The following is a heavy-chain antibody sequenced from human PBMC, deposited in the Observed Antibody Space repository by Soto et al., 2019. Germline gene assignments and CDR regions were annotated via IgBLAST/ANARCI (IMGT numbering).Heavy chain of an antibody. J-gene: IGHJ4*02. Sequence: ASVKVSCKASGYTFSSNSIHWVRQAPGQGLEWMGWITPFNGDTSYAQKFQGRVTMTTDTSTSTVFMELRSLRFDETAVYYCARGRVVVGATIDSWGQGTLVTVSS. D-gene: IGHD2-15*01. V-gene: IGHV1-18*04. CDR2: ITPFNGDT. CDR3: ARGRVVVGATIDS. CDR1: GYTFSSNS.